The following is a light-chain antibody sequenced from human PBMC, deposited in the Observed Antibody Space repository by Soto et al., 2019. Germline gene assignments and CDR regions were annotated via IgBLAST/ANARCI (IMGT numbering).Light chain of an antibody. CDR2: EVS. Sequence: QSALTQPASVSGSPVQSITISCTGTSSDVGSYNYVSWYQQHPGKAPKLMIYEVSNRPSGVSNRFSGSKSGNTASLTISGLQAEDEANYYCSSYTSSSTRVFGGGTQLTVL. CDR3: SSYTSSSTRV. V-gene: IGLV2-14*01. CDR1: SSDVGSYNY. J-gene: IGLJ3*02.